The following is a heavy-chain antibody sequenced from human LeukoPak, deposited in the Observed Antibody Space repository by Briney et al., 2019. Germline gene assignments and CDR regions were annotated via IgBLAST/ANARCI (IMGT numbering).Heavy chain of an antibody. D-gene: IGHD6-13*01. J-gene: IGHJ4*02. CDR1: GYSFTSYW. V-gene: IGHV5-51*01. CDR2: IYPGDSDT. Sequence: GESLKISCKGSGYSFTSYWIGWVRQMPGKGLEWMGIIYPGDSDTRYSPSFQGQVTISADKSISTAYLQWSSLKASDTAMYYCARPGYSSSWQDPLFLWPVNYWGQGTLVTVSS. CDR3: ARPGYSSSWQDPLFLWPVNY.